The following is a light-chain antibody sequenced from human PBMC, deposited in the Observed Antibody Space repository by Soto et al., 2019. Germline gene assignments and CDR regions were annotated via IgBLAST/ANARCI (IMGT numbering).Light chain of an antibody. CDR1: QSITNW. CDR3: QQYNNYSPT. Sequence: DIQMTQSPSTLSAYVGDRVTITCRASQSITNWVAWYQQKPGKAPKLLIYDASNLESGVPSRFSSGGSGADFTLTVSSLQPDDFATYYCQQYNNYSPTFGQGTKVEV. CDR2: DAS. V-gene: IGKV1-5*01. J-gene: IGKJ1*01.